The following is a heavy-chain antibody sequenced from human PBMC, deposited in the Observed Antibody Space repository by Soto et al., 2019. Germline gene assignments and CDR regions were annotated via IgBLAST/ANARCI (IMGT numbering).Heavy chain of an antibody. V-gene: IGHV4-34*01. CDR3: ARSPLGYDYVRQTWREVGDSFDI. CDR1: GASLGGFH. Sequence: SETLSLTCAIYGASLGGFHRTWLRQAPGKGLVWIGELTHGGSTNYNPSLKGRVIFSLDTSKNQFSLHLMSVTAADTAVYYCARSPLGYDYVRQTWREVGDSFDIWGRGTLVTVSS. J-gene: IGHJ3*02. CDR2: LTHGGST. D-gene: IGHD3-16*01.